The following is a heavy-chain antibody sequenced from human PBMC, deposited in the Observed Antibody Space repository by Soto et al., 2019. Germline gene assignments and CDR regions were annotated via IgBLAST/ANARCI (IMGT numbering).Heavy chain of an antibody. Sequence: EVQLGQSGGGLVQPGGSLRLSCAASGFTFSSYGMNWVRQAPGKGLEWVSYISSGSSTIYYADSGKGRFTISRDNAKNSLDLQKNXLRADDTAVYYCAKDYYDILTGYPYYYYMDVWGKGTTVTVSS. CDR3: AKDYYDILTGYPYYYYMDV. CDR2: ISSGSSTI. D-gene: IGHD3-9*01. V-gene: IGHV3-48*01. CDR1: GFTFSSYG. J-gene: IGHJ6*03.